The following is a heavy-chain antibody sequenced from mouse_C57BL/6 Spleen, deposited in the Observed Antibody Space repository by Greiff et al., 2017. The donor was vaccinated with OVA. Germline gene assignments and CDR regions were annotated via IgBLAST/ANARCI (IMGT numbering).Heavy chain of an antibody. V-gene: IGHV1-53*01. J-gene: IGHJ4*01. CDR3: ARYDPYAMDY. D-gene: IGHD2-3*01. CDR1: GYTFTSYW. Sequence: QVQLQQSGTELVKPGASVKLSCRASGYTFTSYWMHWVKQRPGQGLEWIGNINPNNGGTNYNEKFKNKATLTVDKSSSTAYMQLSSLTSEDAAVYYCARYDPYAMDYWGQGTSVTVSS. CDR2: INPNNGGT.